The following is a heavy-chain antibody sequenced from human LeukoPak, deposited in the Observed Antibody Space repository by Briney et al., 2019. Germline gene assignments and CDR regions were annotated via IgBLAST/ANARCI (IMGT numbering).Heavy chain of an antibody. CDR2: IYPGDSDT. CDR3: ARHHIYRRYYYDSSGSIRAFDI. Sequence: GESLKISCKGSGYSFTSYWIGWVRQMPGKGLEYMGSIYPGDSDTRYSPSFQGQVTISADKSISTAYLQVSSLKASDTAMYYCARHHIYRRYYYDSSGSIRAFDIWGQGTMVTVSS. D-gene: IGHD3-22*01. J-gene: IGHJ3*02. CDR1: GYSFTSYW. V-gene: IGHV5-51*01.